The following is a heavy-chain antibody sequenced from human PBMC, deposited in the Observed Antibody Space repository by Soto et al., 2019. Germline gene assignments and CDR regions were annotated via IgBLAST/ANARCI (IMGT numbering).Heavy chain of an antibody. Sequence: SGPTLVNPTETLTLTCTVSGFSLSNARMGVSWIRQPPGKALEWLAHIFSNDEKSYSTSLKSRLTISKDTSKSQVVLTMTNMDPVDTATYYCARIQGHYYDSSGYYYVGPFDYWGQGTLVTVSS. D-gene: IGHD3-22*01. CDR2: IFSNDEK. J-gene: IGHJ4*02. V-gene: IGHV2-26*01. CDR3: ARIQGHYYDSSGYYYVGPFDY. CDR1: GFSLSNARMG.